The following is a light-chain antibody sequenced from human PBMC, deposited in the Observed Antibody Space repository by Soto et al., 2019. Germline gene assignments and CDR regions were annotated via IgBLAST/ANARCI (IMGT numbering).Light chain of an antibody. Sequence: EVVMTQSPDTLSVSPGERVTLSCRASRSVSSDLAWYQQTPGQAPRLLIYGASTRAPGIPAGFSGSGSGTEFSLTISSLQSEDFAVYYCQQYNDWPPLTFGGGTKVGIK. J-gene: IGKJ4*01. CDR1: RSVSSD. V-gene: IGKV3-15*01. CDR2: GAS. CDR3: QQYNDWPPLT.